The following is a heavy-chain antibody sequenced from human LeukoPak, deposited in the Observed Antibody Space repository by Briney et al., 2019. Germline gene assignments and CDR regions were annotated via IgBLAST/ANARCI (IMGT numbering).Heavy chain of an antibody. Sequence: PAGSLRLSCAASGFTFSSYSMNWVRQAPGKGLEWVSYISSASRTMYYADSVKGRFTISRDNAKNSLHLQMNSLRDEDTAVYFCARGLGRGEPDDYWGQGALVTVSS. D-gene: IGHD3-16*01. V-gene: IGHV3-48*02. CDR2: ISSASRTM. J-gene: IGHJ4*02. CDR3: ARGLGRGEPDDY. CDR1: GFTFSSYS.